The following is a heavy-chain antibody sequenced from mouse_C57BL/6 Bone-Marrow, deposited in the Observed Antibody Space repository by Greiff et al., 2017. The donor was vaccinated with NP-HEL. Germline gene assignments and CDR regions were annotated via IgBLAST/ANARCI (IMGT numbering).Heavy chain of an antibody. D-gene: IGHD1-1*01. CDR1: GYTFTSYG. V-gene: IGHV1-81*01. CDR3: ARRKRSHGWYFDV. CDR2: IYPRSGNT. Sequence: QVQLQQSGAELARPGASVKLSCKASGYTFTSYGISWVKQRTGQGLEWIGEIYPRSGNTYYNEKFKGKATLTADKSSSTAYMELRSLTSEDSAVYFCARRKRSHGWYFDVWGTGTTVTVSS. J-gene: IGHJ1*03.